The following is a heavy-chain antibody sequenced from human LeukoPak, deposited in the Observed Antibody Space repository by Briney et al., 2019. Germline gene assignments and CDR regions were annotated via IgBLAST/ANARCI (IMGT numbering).Heavy chain of an antibody. Sequence: SETLSLTCTVSGGSISSYYWSWIRQPPGKGLEWIGYIYYSGSTNYSPSLKSRVTISVDTSKNQFSLKLSSVTAADTAVYYCARQGGSGEIDYWGQGTLVTVSS. J-gene: IGHJ4*02. CDR3: ARQGGSGEIDY. CDR1: GGSISSYY. V-gene: IGHV4-59*08. D-gene: IGHD3-10*01. CDR2: IYYSGST.